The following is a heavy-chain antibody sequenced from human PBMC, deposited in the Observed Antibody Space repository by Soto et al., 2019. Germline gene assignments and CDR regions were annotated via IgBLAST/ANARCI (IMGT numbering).Heavy chain of an antibody. J-gene: IGHJ4*02. CDR3: AKLPPRAQHLVRYYFDY. V-gene: IGHV4-39*01. CDR2: IYYSGST. CDR1: GGSISSSSYY. Sequence: SETLSLTCTVSGGSISSSSYYWGWIRQPPGKGLEWIGSIYYSGSTYYNPSLKSRVTISVDTSKNQFSLKLSSVTAADTAVYYCAKLPPRAQHLVRYYFDYWGQGTLVTVSS. D-gene: IGHD6-13*01.